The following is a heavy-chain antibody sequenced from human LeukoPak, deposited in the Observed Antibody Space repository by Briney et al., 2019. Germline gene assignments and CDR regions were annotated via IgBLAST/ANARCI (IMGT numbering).Heavy chain of an antibody. CDR2: ISTKGGST. V-gene: IGHV3-64*02. Sequence: PGGSLRLSCAASGFIFSNYAMYWVRQAPGKGLESVAAISTKGGSTSYADSVKGRMTISRDGSKNTLFLQMGSLTTDDMGLYFCARDRSGAFDYWGQGTLVTVSS. CDR3: ARDRSGAFDY. J-gene: IGHJ4*02. D-gene: IGHD6-19*01. CDR1: GFIFSNYA.